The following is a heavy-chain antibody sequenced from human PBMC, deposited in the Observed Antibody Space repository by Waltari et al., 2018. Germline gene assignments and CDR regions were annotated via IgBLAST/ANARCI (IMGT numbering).Heavy chain of an antibody. CDR1: GASLSDYF. CDR2: NSLKDVT. J-gene: IGHJ1*01. Sequence: QVQLQQWGATLLKPSETLSLPCAVYGASLSDYFWTWIRQSPGKGLEWIGENSLKDVTYYNPSLESRVSVHLDTSKNQFDLRLESVTAADTAIYYCARGPRDKWLGRYSGEYFHHWGPGTLVSVSA. D-gene: IGHD6-19*01. V-gene: IGHV4-34*02. CDR3: ARGPRDKWLGRYSGEYFHH.